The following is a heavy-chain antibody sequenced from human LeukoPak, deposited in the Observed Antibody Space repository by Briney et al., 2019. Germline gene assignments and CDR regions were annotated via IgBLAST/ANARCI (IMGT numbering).Heavy chain of an antibody. CDR1: GRTFSSYA. CDR2: IIPIFGTA. V-gene: IGHV1-69*05. J-gene: IGHJ6*03. CDR3: ARTSNGYSSGWYYYYYMDV. Sequence: SVKVSCKCPGRTFSSYAISWVRQAPGQGLEWMGGIIPIFGTANYAQKFQGRVTITTDESTSTAYMEQGSLRSEDTAVYYCARTSNGYSSGWYYYYYMDVWGKGTTVTVSS. D-gene: IGHD6-19*01.